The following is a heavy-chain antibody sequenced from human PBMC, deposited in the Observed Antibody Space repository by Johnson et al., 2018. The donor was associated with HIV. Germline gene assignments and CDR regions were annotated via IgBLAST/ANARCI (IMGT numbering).Heavy chain of an antibody. CDR1: RFTFSSYG. Sequence: QVQLVESGGGVVQPGGSLRLSCAASRFTFSSYGMHWVRQAPGKGLEWVAFIRYDGSNKYYADSVKGRFTISRDNSKNTLYLQMNSLRAEDTAVYYCAKVLDYGNAFDIWGQGTMVTVSS. V-gene: IGHV3-30*02. CDR2: IRYDGSNK. CDR3: AKVLDYGNAFDI. J-gene: IGHJ3*02. D-gene: IGHD4-17*01.